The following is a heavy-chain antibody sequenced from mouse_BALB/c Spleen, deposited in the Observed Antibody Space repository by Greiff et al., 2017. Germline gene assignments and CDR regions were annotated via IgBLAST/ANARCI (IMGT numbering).Heavy chain of an antibody. CDR1: GFTFSSFG. CDR3: ARGEYGNPWFAY. Sequence: EVNVVESGGGLVQPGGSRKLSCAASGFTFSSFGMHWVRQAPEKGLEWVAYISSGSSTIYYADTVKGRFTISRDNPKNTLFLQMTSLRSEDTAMYYCARGEYGNPWFAYWGQGTLVTVSA. D-gene: IGHD2-10*02. CDR2: ISSGSSTI. V-gene: IGHV5-17*02. J-gene: IGHJ3*01.